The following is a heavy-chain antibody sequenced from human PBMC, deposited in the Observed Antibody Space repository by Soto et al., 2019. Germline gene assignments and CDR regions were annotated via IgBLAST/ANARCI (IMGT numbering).Heavy chain of an antibody. CDR2: VHYSGST. CDR1: GGSISSYY. CDR3: ARDQLGYCNTTNCYNGLDP. D-gene: IGHD2-2*01. V-gene: IGHV4-59*01. Sequence: SETLSLTCIVSGGSISSYYWSWIRQPPGKGLEWIGYVHYSGSTNYNSSLKSRVTISVDMSKNQFSLRLRSVTAADTAVYYCARDQLGYCNTTNCYNGLDPWGQGTLVTVSS. J-gene: IGHJ5*02.